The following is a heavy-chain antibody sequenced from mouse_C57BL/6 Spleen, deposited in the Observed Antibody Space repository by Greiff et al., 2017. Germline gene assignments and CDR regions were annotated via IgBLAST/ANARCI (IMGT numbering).Heavy chain of an antibody. CDR2: IDPEDGAT. D-gene: IGHD1-1*01. CDR1: GFNIKDYY. V-gene: IGHV14-2*01. CDR3: ARIGGSSSYFDY. J-gene: IGHJ2*01. Sequence: EVQLQQSGAELVKPGASVKLSCTASGFNIKDYYMHWVKQRTEQGLEWIGRIDPEDGATKYAPKFQGKATITADTSSNTAYLQLSSLTSEDTAVYYCARIGGSSSYFDYWGQGTTLTVSS.